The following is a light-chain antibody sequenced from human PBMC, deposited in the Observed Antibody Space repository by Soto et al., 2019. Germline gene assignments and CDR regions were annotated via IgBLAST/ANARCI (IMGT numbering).Light chain of an antibody. CDR3: QQYGYPQLT. V-gene: IGKV3-20*01. CDR1: QSISSNY. J-gene: IGKJ4*01. Sequence: EIVLTQSPGTLSLSPGETVTLSCRASQSISSNYVALFQHKPGQAPRLLIYGASSRAPGIPERFSGSGSGTDFSLTINRLEPEDSAVFYCQQYGYPQLTFGGGTKVDIK. CDR2: GAS.